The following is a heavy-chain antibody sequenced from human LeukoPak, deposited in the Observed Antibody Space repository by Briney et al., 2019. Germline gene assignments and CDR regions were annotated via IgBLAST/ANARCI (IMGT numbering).Heavy chain of an antibody. V-gene: IGHV4-39*07. CDR1: GGSISSSSYY. J-gene: IGHJ4*02. CDR2: IYYRGTT. Sequence: SETLSLTCTVSGGSISSSSYYWGWIRQPPGKGLEWLGTIYYRGTTYYNPSLKSRVTISVDTSKNQFSLRLSSVTAADTAVYYCARSRGSSGPKNLDYWGQGTLVTVSS. CDR3: ARSRGSSGPKNLDY. D-gene: IGHD6-19*01.